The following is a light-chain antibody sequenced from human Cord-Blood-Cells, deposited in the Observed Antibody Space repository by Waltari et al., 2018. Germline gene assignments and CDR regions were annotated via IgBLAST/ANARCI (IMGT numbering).Light chain of an antibody. J-gene: IGKJ1*01. CDR1: QSVLYSSNNKNY. Sequence: IGMTQSPESLAGSLGERATTNCKPTQSVLYSSNNKNYLAWYQQKPGQPPKLLIYWASTRESGVPDRFSCSRSGTDFTLTISSRQAEDVAVYYCQQYYSTPTFGQGTKVEIK. V-gene: IGKV4-1*01. CDR2: WAS. CDR3: QQYYSTPT.